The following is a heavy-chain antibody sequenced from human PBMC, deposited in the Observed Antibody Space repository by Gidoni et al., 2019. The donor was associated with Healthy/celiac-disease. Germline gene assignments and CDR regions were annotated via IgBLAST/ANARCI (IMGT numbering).Heavy chain of an antibody. Sequence: QVQLVQSGAEVKKPGSSVKVSCKASGGTFSSYAISWVRQAPGQGLEWMGGIIPIFGTANYAQKFQGRVTITADESTSTAYMELSSLRSEDTAVYYCARDRCGSSTSCYGPEDYYYYGMDVWGQGTTVTVSS. V-gene: IGHV1-69*01. CDR2: IIPIFGTA. CDR1: GGTFSSYA. J-gene: IGHJ6*02. D-gene: IGHD2-2*01. CDR3: ARDRCGSSTSCYGPEDYYYYGMDV.